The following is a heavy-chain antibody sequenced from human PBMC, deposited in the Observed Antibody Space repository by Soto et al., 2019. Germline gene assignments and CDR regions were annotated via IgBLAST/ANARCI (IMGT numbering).Heavy chain of an antibody. CDR2: IIPILNTA. V-gene: IGHV1-69*01. J-gene: IGHJ6*02. D-gene: IGHD3-10*01. Sequence: QVHLVQSGAEVKKPGSSVRVSCKTSGGTFSSYSFTWVRQAPGQGLEWMGEIIPILNTANFAQKFQSRVTITADEPTSTVYMDLSSLSSDDTAVYYCARVDYDSTYGFYYYGLDVWGQGTTVTVSS. CDR3: ARVDYDSTYGFYYYGLDV. CDR1: GGTFSSYS.